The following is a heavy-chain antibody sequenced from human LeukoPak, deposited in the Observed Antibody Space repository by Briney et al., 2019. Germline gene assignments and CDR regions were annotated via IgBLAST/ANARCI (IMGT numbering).Heavy chain of an antibody. V-gene: IGHV1-2*02. CDR3: ARDSHSSGWYLPDY. Sequence: GASVKVSCTASGYTFTGYYIHWVRQAPGQGLEWMGWINPNSGGTNYAQKFQGRVTMTRDTSISTAYMELNRLRSDDTAVYYCARDSHSSGWYLPDYWGQGTLVTVSS. D-gene: IGHD6-19*01. CDR2: INPNSGGT. CDR1: GYTFTGYY. J-gene: IGHJ4*02.